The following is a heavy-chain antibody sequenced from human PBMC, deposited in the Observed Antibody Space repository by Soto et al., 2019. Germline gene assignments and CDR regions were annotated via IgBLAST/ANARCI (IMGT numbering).Heavy chain of an antibody. V-gene: IGHV1-3*01. CDR3: ARDIVVVVAGTMDV. CDR2: INAGNGNT. CDR1: GYTFTSYA. D-gene: IGHD2-15*01. Sequence: QVQLVQSGAEVKKPGASVKVSCKASGYTFTSYAMHWVRQAPGQRLEWMGWINAGNGNTKYSQKFQGRVTITRDTSASTAYMELSSLRPEDTAVYYCARDIVVVVAGTMDVWGQGTTVTVSS. J-gene: IGHJ6*02.